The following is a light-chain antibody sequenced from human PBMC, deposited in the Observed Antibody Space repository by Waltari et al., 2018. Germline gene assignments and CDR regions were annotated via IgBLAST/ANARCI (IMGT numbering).Light chain of an antibody. J-gene: IGKJ3*01. CDR1: QSVISY. CDR2: DAS. V-gene: IGKV3-11*01. CDR3: QQRSNWPPFT. Sequence: EIVLTQSPATLSLSPGETATLSCRASQSVISYLAWYQQKPGQAPRLLIYDASNRATGIPARFSGSGSGTDFTLTISSLEPEDCAVYYCQQRSNWPPFTFGPGTKVDIK.